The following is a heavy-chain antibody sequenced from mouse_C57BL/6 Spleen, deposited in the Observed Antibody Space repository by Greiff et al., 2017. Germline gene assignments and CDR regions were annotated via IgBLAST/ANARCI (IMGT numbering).Heavy chain of an antibody. V-gene: IGHV1-64*01. CDR1: GYTFTSYW. D-gene: IGHD1-1*01. Sequence: VQLQQSGAELVKPGASVKLSCKASGYTFTSYWMHWVKQRPGQGLEWIGMIHPNSGSTNYNEKFKSKATLTVDKSSSTAYMQLSSLTSEDSAVXYCARAGGYYGSRSYAMDYWGQGTSVTVSS. CDR3: ARAGGYYGSRSYAMDY. J-gene: IGHJ4*01. CDR2: IHPNSGST.